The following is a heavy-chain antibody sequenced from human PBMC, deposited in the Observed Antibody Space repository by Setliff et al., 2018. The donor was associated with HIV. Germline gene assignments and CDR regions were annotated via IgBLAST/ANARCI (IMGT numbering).Heavy chain of an antibody. Sequence: TSETLSLTCTVSGGSITSGSYYWSWIRQPAGKGLEWIGHIYTSGSTNYNPSLKSRVTISVDTSKNQFSLKLSSVTAADTAVYYCARGLPSIAPYYYYMDVWGKGTTVTVSS. CDR3: ARGLPSIAPYYYYMDV. D-gene: IGHD6-13*01. CDR1: GGSITSGSYY. CDR2: IYTSGST. J-gene: IGHJ6*03. V-gene: IGHV4-61*09.